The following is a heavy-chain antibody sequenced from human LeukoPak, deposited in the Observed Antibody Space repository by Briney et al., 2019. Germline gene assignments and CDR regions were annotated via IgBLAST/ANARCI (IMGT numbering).Heavy chain of an antibody. V-gene: IGHV1-2*02. J-gene: IGHJ4*02. CDR2: INPNSGGT. D-gene: IGHD3-22*01. Sequence: ASVKVSCKASGYTFTGYYMHWVRQAPGQGLGWMGWINPNSGGTNYAQKFQGRVTMTRDTSISTAYMELSGLRSDDTAVYYCARELPDYYDSSGSTDDYWGQGTLVTVSS. CDR3: ARELPDYYDSSGSTDDY. CDR1: GYTFTGYY.